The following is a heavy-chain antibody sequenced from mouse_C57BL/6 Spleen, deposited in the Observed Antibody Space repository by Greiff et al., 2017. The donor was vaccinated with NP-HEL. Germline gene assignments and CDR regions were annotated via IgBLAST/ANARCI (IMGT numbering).Heavy chain of an antibody. CDR3: ARGATYGYVSYAMDY. J-gene: IGHJ4*01. CDR2: INPNNGGT. D-gene: IGHD2-2*01. V-gene: IGHV1-26*01. Sequence: EVQLQQSGPELVKPGASVKISCKASGYTFTDYYMNWVKQSHGKSLEWIGDINPNNGGTSYNQKFKGKATLTVDKSSSTAYMELRSLTSEDSAVYYCARGATYGYVSYAMDYWGQGTSVTVSS. CDR1: GYTFTDYY.